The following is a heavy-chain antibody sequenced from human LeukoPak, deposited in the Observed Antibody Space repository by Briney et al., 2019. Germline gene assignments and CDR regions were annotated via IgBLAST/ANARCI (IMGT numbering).Heavy chain of an antibody. CDR2: IKSKTDGGTT. CDR3: TTGDQWLEQYFQH. CDR1: GFTFSDYT. V-gene: IGHV3-15*01. J-gene: IGHJ1*01. D-gene: IGHD6-19*01. Sequence: GGSLRLSCAASGFTFSDYTMNWVRQAPGKGLEWVGRIKSKTDGGTTDYAAPVKGRFTISRDDSKNTLYLQMNSLKTEDTAVYYCTTGDQWLEQYFQHWGQGTLVTVSS.